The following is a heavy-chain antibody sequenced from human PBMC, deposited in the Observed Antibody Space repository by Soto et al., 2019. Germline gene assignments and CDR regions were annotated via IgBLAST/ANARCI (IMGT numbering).Heavy chain of an antibody. CDR2: ISASGGST. J-gene: IGHJ4*02. CDR3: AKVLSSGSYSGALEY. Sequence: PGGSLRLSCVASGFSITSFAMSWVRRAPGKGLEWASAISASGGSTYADSVKGRFTISRDNSKNTLYLQMNSLRVEDTAVYYCAKVLSSGSYSGALEYWGQGALVTVS. D-gene: IGHD1-26*01. V-gene: IGHV3-23*01. CDR1: GFSITSFA.